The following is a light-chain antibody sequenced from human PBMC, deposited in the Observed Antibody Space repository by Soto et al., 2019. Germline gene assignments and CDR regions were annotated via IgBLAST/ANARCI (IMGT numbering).Light chain of an antibody. CDR3: SSYSGGSTPVV. CDR2: DVT. Sequence: QSVLAQPASVSGSPGQSITISCTGTSSDIGAYNYVSWYQLHPGKAPKLMIYDVTNRPSGISNRFSGSKSGNTASLTIFGLQAEDEADYYCSSYSGGSTPVVFGGGTQLTVL. J-gene: IGLJ3*02. CDR1: SSDIGAYNY. V-gene: IGLV2-14*03.